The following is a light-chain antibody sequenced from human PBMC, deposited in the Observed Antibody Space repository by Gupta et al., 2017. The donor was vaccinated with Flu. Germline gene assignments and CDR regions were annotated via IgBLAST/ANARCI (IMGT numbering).Light chain of an antibody. Sequence: QSALTQPASVSGPPGQSLTISCTGTSSDVGGYNNVSWYQQHPGKAPKLMIYEVSNRPSGISNRFSGSKSGNTASLAVSGLRTEDEADYYCTSYRSSSALYVFGSGTKVTVL. J-gene: IGLJ1*01. CDR3: TSYRSSSALYV. CDR1: SSDVGGYNN. V-gene: IGLV2-14*01. CDR2: EVS.